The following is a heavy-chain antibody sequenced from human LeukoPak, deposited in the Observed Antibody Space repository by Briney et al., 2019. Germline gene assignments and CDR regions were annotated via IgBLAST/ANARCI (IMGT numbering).Heavy chain of an antibody. CDR2: IYYSGST. D-gene: IGHD3-10*01. V-gene: IGHV4-31*03. Sequence: PSETLSLTCTVSGGSISSGGYYWSWIRQHPGKGLEWIGYIYYSGSTYYNPSLKSRVTISVDTSKNQFSLKLSSVTAADTAVYYCARWWGYGSGSLIPWGQGTLVTVSS. CDR1: GGSISSGGYY. J-gene: IGHJ5*02. CDR3: ARWWGYGSGSLIP.